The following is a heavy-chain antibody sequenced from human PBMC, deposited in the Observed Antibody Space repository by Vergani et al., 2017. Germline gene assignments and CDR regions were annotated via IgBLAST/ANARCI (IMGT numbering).Heavy chain of an antibody. CDR2: ISYDGSNK. D-gene: IGHD5-24*01. CDR3: AXDPMATIMFPTFDY. Sequence: QVQLVESGGGVVQPGRSLRLSCAASGFTFSSYGMHWVRQAPGKGLEWVAVISYDGSNKYYADSVKGRFTISRDNSKNTLYLQMNSLRAEDTAVYYCAXDPMATIMFPTFDYWGQGTLVTVSS. CDR1: GFTFSSYG. J-gene: IGHJ4*02. V-gene: IGHV3-30*03.